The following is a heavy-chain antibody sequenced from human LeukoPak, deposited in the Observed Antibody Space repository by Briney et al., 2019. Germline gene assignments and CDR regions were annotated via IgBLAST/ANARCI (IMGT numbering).Heavy chain of an antibody. V-gene: IGHV3-30*04. J-gene: IGHJ4*02. CDR1: GFTFSSYV. Sequence: GTSLRLSCAASGFTFSSYVMHWVRQAPGKGLEWVAFISYDGRNNYYADSVKGRFTISRDNSKNTLYLQMNSLKPGDTAVYYWARGGEFQLLYGSDYWGQGTLVSVSS. CDR2: ISYDGRNN. CDR3: ARGGEFQLLYGSDY. D-gene: IGHD2-2*02.